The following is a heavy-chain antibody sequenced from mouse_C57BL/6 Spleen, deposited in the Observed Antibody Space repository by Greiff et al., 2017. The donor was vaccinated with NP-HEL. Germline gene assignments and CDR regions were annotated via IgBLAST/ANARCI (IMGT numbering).Heavy chain of an antibody. CDR2: IWSGGST. Sequence: VQLQQSGPGLVQPSQSLSITCTVSGFSLTSYGVHWVRQSPGKGLEWLGVIWSGGSTDYNAAFISRLSISKDNPKSQVFFKMNSLQADDTAIYYCARTDYYAMDYWGQGTSVTVSS. CDR3: ARTDYYAMDY. CDR1: GFSLTSYG. V-gene: IGHV2-2*01. J-gene: IGHJ4*01.